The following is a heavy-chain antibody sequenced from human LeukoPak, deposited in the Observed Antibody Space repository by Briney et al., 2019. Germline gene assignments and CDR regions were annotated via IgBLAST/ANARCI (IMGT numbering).Heavy chain of an antibody. CDR3: ARLKVRAVAGLDY. D-gene: IGHD6-19*01. CDR2: INPNSGGT. V-gene: IGHV1-2*02. CDR1: GYTFTGYY. Sequence: ASVKVSCTASGYTFTGYYMHWVRQAPGQGLEWMGWINPNSGGTNYAQKFQGRVTMTRDTSISTAYMELSRLRSNDTAVYYCARLKVRAVAGLDYWGQGTLVTVSS. J-gene: IGHJ4*02.